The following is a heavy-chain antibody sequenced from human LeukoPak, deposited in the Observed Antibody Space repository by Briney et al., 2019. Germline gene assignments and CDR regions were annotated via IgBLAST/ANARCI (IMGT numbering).Heavy chain of an antibody. Sequence: SQTLSLTCAISGDSVSSNSAAWNWIRQSPSRGLEWLGRTYYRSKWYNDYAVSVKSRITINPDTSKNQFSLQLNSVTPEDTAVYYCARDRGPTVLRYFDWLSTWGQGTLVTVSS. CDR3: ARDRGPTVLRYFDWLST. V-gene: IGHV6-1*01. CDR1: GDSVSSNSAA. J-gene: IGHJ5*02. D-gene: IGHD3-9*01. CDR2: TYYRSKWYN.